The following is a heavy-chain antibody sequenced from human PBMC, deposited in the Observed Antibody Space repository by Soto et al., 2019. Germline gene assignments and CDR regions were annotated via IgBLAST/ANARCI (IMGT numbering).Heavy chain of an antibody. Sequence: SETLSLTCTVSGGSISSGGYYWSWIRQHPGKGLEWIGYIYYSGSTYYNPSLKSRVTTSVDTSKNQFSLKLSSVTAADTAVSYCASGPVRAARLDWFDPWGQGTLVTVSS. CDR2: IYYSGST. V-gene: IGHV4-31*03. CDR1: GGSISSGGYY. J-gene: IGHJ5*02. D-gene: IGHD6-6*01. CDR3: ASGPVRAARLDWFDP.